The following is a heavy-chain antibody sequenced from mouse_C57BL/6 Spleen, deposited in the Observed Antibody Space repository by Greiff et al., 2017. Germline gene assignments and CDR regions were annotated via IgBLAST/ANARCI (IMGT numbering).Heavy chain of an antibody. CDR3: ARVPYRAMDY. CDR2: ISYDGSN. V-gene: IGHV3-6*01. J-gene: IGHJ4*01. D-gene: IGHD5-1*01. Sequence: VQLQQSGPGLVKPSQSLSLTCSVTGYSITSGYYWNWIRQFPGNKLEWMGYISYDGSNNYNPSLKNRISITRDTSKNQFFLKLNSVTTEDTATYYCARVPYRAMDYWGQGTSVTVSS. CDR1: GYSITSGYY.